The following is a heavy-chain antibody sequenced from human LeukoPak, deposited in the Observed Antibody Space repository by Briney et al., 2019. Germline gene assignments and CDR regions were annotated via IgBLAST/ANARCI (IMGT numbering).Heavy chain of an antibody. D-gene: IGHD3-10*01. CDR3: ATSLWFGELLSDY. CDR1: GGSISSGGYS. V-gene: IGHV4-30-2*01. Sequence: SQTLSLTCAVSGGSISSGGYSWSWIRQPPGKGLEWIGYIYHSGSTYYNPSLKSRVTISVDRSKNQFSLKLSSVTAADTAVYYCATSLWFGELLSDYWGQGTLVTVSS. J-gene: IGHJ4*02. CDR2: IYHSGST.